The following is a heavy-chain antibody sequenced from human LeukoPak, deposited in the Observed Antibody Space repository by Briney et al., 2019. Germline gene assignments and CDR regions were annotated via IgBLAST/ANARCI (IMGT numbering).Heavy chain of an antibody. D-gene: IGHD2-2*01. CDR1: GFTFSSYS. J-gene: IGHJ5*02. Sequence: GGSLRLSCAASGFTFSSYSMNWVCQAPGKGLEWVSSISSSSSYIYYADSVKGRFTISRDNAKNSLYLQMNSLRAEDTAVYYCARVVVPAAIASWGTVAPWGQGTLVTVSS. CDR3: ARVVVPAAIASWGTVAP. CDR2: ISSSSSYI. V-gene: IGHV3-21*01.